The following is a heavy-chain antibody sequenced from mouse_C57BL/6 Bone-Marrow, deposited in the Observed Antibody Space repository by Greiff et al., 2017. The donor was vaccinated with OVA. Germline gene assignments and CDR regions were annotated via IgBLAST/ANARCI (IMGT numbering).Heavy chain of an antibody. CDR3: ARGGGNYFTSWFAY. Sequence: VQLQQPGAELVMPGASVKLSCKASGYTFTSYWMHWVKQRPGQGLEWIGEIDPSDSYTNYNQKFKGKSTLTVDKSSSTAYMQLSSLTSEDSAVYYCARGGGNYFTSWFAYWGQGTLVTVSA. CDR1: GYTFTSYW. V-gene: IGHV1-69*01. J-gene: IGHJ3*01. D-gene: IGHD2-1*01. CDR2: IDPSDSYT.